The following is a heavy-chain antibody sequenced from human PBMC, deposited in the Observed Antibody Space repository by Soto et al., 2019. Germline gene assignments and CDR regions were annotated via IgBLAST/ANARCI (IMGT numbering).Heavy chain of an antibody. V-gene: IGHV3-53*01. CDR1: GFSVSSNY. CDR3: ARGGSFYVDYGLDV. J-gene: IGHJ6*02. CDR2: IYVDGST. Sequence: EVQLVESGGGMIQAGGSLRLSCAASGFSVSSNYMSWVRQAPGKGLEWVSIIYVDGSTYYADSVKGRFIISRDSSKNTVYLQMNRVRVEDTAVYYCARGGSFYVDYGLDVWGQGTTVTVSS. D-gene: IGHD1-26*01.